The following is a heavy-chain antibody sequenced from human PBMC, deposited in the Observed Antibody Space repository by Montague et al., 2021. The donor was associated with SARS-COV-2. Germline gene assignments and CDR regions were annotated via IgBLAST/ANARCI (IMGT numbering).Heavy chain of an antibody. CDR2: IKHDGSEK. V-gene: IGHV3-7*01. J-gene: IGHJ6*02. D-gene: IGHD6-19*01. CDR1: RFTFSDFW. Sequence: SLRLSCAASRFTFSDFWMHWVRQAPGKGLEWVADIKHDGSEKSYAGSVKGRFTISRDNAKNTLYLQMNSLRAEDTAVYYCARGSTGWYALFDHYGMDVWGQGTTVTASS. CDR3: ARGSTGWYALFDHYGMDV.